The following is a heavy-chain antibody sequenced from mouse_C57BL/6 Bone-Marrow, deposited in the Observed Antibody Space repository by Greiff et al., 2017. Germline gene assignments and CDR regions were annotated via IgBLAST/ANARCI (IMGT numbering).Heavy chain of an antibody. J-gene: IGHJ3*01. CDR1: GYTFTSYW. V-gene: IGHV1-64*01. CDR3: AVYYDYDGFAY. Sequence: LQQPGAELVKPGASVKLSCKASGYTFTSYWMHWVKQRPGQGLEWIGMIHPNSGSTNYNEKFKSKATLTVDKSSSTAYMQLSSLTSEDSAVYYCAVYYDYDGFAYWGQGTLVTVSA. D-gene: IGHD2-4*01. CDR2: IHPNSGST.